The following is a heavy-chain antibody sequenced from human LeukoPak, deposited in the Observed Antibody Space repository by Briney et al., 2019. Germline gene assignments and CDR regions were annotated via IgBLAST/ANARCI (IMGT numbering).Heavy chain of an antibody. V-gene: IGHV5-51*01. D-gene: IGHD2-2*01. Sequence: GEPLKISCKASGYIFTNYWIGWVRQMPGKGLEWMGIIYPGDSDTRYSPSFEGQVTISADKSISTAYLQWSSLKASDTAMYYCARQRQHQRTYYYGMDVWGQGTTVTVSS. CDR1: GYIFTNYW. CDR3: ARQRQHQRTYYYGMDV. J-gene: IGHJ6*02. CDR2: IYPGDSDT.